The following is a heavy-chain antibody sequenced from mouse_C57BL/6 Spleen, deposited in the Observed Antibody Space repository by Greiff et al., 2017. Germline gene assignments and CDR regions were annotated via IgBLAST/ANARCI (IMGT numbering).Heavy chain of an antibody. D-gene: IGHD2-5*01. CDR1: GFTFSSYG. V-gene: IGHV5-6*01. Sequence: DVQLVESGGDLVKPGGSLKLSCAASGFTFSSYGMSWVRQTPDKRLEWVATISSGGSYTYYPDSVKGRFTISRDNAKNTLYLQMSSLKSEDTAMYYCAREGNSNPYWGQGTLVTVSA. CDR3: AREGNSNPY. CDR2: ISSGGSYT. J-gene: IGHJ3*01.